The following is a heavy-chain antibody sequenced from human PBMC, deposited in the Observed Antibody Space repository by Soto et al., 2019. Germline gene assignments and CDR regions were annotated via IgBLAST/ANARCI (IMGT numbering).Heavy chain of an antibody. Sequence: GASVKVSCKASGGTFSSYAISWVRQAPGQGLEWMGGIIPIFGTANYAQKFQGRVTITADESTSTAYMELSSLRSEDTAVYYCARVLTMTTVETHNWFDPWGQGTLVTVSS. CDR3: ARVLTMTTVETHNWFDP. CDR1: GGTFSSYA. D-gene: IGHD4-17*01. CDR2: IIPIFGTA. V-gene: IGHV1-69*13. J-gene: IGHJ5*02.